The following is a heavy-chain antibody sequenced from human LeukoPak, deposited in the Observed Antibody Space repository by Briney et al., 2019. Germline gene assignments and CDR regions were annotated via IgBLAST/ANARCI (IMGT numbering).Heavy chain of an antibody. CDR2: IWYDGSNK. D-gene: IGHD2-15*01. Sequence: GGSLRLSCAASGFTFSGYGMHWVRQAPGKGLEWVAVIWYDGSNKYYADSVKGRFTISRDNSKNTLYLQMNSLRAEDTAVYYCARGRRVASYYYGMDVWGQGTTVTVSS. CDR3: ARGRRVASYYYGMDV. J-gene: IGHJ6*02. V-gene: IGHV3-33*01. CDR1: GFTFSGYG.